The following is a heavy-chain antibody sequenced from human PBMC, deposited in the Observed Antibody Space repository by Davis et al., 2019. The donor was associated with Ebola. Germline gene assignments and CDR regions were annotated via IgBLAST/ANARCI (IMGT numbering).Heavy chain of an antibody. CDR2: IHYLGNT. J-gene: IGHJ5*02. D-gene: IGHD2-2*01. V-gene: IGHV4-59*08. CDR1: GGSINNYF. CDR3: ARAGALLPAANNWFDP. Sequence: MPSETLSLTCTVSGGSINNYFWSWIRQPPGKGLEWIGNIHYLGNTNYNSSLKSRVTMSVDTSKNQFSLKLTSVTAADTAVYYCARAGALLPAANNWFDPWGQGTLVTVSS.